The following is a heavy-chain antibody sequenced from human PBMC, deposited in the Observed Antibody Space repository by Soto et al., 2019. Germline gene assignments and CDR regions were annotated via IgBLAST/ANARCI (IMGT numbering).Heavy chain of an antibody. CDR1: GGTFSSSA. Sequence: QVQLVQSGAEMKEPGSSVKVSCKTSGGTFSSSAISCLRQAPGQGIEWMGGIIPLFRTPDYAKKFQGRVTIAAEESTSTAYMELSSLRSEDTAVYYCARDNDRLQLGWNYYYVRDGWGQGTKITVSS. J-gene: IGHJ6*02. CDR2: IIPLFRTP. CDR3: ARDNDRLQLGWNYYYVRDG. V-gene: IGHV1-69*12. D-gene: IGHD4-4*01.